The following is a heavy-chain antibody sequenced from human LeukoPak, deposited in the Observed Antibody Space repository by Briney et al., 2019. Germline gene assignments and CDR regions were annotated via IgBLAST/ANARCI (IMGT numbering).Heavy chain of an antibody. V-gene: IGHV4-59*01. CDR3: ARVPARRVVTTPTYFDY. Sequence: SETLSLTCTVSGGSISSYYWSWIRQPPGKGLEWIGYIYYSGSTNYNPSLKSRVTISVDTSKNQFSLKLSSVTAADTAVYYCARVPARRVVTTPTYFDYWGQGTLVTVSS. J-gene: IGHJ4*01. CDR1: GGSISSYY. CDR2: IYYSGST. D-gene: IGHD2-21*02.